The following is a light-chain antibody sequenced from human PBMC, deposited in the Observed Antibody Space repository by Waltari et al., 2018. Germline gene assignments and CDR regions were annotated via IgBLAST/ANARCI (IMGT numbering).Light chain of an antibody. V-gene: IGKV4-1*01. Sequence: DIVMTQSPDSLAVSLGERATVKCKSSQSVLFSSDNKNYLAWYQQKPGQPPKLLIYWAFTRESGVPERFSGSGSGTDFTLSINSLQAEDVAVYYCQQYYSIPWTFGQGTKVEIK. CDR1: QSVLFSSDNKNY. CDR2: WAF. J-gene: IGKJ1*01. CDR3: QQYYSIPWT.